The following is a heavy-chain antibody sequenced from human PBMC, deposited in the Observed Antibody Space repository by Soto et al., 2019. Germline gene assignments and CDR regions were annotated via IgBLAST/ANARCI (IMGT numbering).Heavy chain of an antibody. V-gene: IGHV1-2*02. CDR2: INFNSGGT. CDR3: ARGRTTGVDY. CDR1: EYTFTGYY. J-gene: IGHJ4*02. D-gene: IGHD3-10*01. Sequence: QVQLVQSGAEVKKPGASVKVSCKASEYTFTGYYMHWVRQAPGQGLEWMGWINFNSGGTNYAQKFQGRVTMTRDTSINTAYMELSSLRSDDMAVYYRARGRTTGVDYWGQGTLVTVSS.